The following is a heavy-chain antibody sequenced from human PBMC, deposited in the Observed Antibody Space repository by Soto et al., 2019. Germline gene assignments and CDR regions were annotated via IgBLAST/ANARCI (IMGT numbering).Heavy chain of an antibody. CDR3: ARDLNCGLFDY. D-gene: IGHD1-1*01. J-gene: IGHJ4*02. CDR1: GFTFSSYS. V-gene: IGHV3-48*01. CDR2: ISSSSTI. Sequence: EVQLVESGGGLVQPGGSLRLSCAASGFTFSSYSMNWVRQAPGKGLEWVSYISSSSTIYYADSVKGRFTISRDNAKNSLYLQMNSLRAEDTAVYYCARDLNCGLFDYWGQGTLVTVSS.